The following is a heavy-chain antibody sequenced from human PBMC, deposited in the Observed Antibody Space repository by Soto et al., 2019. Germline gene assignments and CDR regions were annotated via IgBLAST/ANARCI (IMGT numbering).Heavy chain of an antibody. J-gene: IGHJ5*02. CDR2: ISSSSSYI. Sequence: PGGSLRLSCAASGFTFSSYSMNWVRQAPGKGLEWVSSISSSSSYIYYADSVKGRFTISRDNAKNSLYLQMNSLRAEDTAVYYCARDLFHSSGSNWFDPWGQGTLVTVSS. CDR3: ARDLFHSSGSNWFDP. V-gene: IGHV3-21*01. D-gene: IGHD6-19*01. CDR1: GFTFSSYS.